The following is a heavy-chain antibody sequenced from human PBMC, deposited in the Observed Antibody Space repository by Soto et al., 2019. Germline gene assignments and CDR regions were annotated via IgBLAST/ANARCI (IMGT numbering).Heavy chain of an antibody. J-gene: IGHJ6*02. D-gene: IGHD6-6*01. V-gene: IGHV3-74*01. Sequence: GGSLRLSCAASGFTFSSYWMHWVRQAPGKGLVWVSRINSDGSSTSYADSVKGRFTISRDNAKNTLYLQMNSLRAEDTAVYYCARSPARPPQGYYYGMDVWGQGTTVTVSS. CDR1: GFTFSSYW. CDR2: INSDGSST. CDR3: ARSPARPPQGYYYGMDV.